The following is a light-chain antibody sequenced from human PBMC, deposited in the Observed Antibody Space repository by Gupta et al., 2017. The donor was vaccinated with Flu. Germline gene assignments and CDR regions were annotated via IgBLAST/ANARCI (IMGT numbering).Light chain of an antibody. CDR2: EVN. CDR3: SSYSSTDSLYV. V-gene: IGLV2-14*01. J-gene: IGLJ1*01. Sequence: ITISCTGTSSDVGGYNNVSWYQQHPGRAPKLMIYEVNNRPSGVSNRFSGSKSANTASLTISGLQAEDEADFYCSSYSSTDSLYVFGTGTKVTVL. CDR1: SSDVGGYNN.